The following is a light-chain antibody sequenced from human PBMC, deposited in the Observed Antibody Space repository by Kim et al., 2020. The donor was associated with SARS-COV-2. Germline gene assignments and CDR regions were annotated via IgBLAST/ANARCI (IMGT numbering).Light chain of an antibody. CDR1: QSVSSN. CDR2: GAS. J-gene: IGKJ1*01. V-gene: IGKV3-15*01. Sequence: EIVMTQSPATLSVSPGERATLSCRASQSVSSNLAWYQQKPGQPPRLLIYGASTRATGIPAKFSGSGSGTDFTLTITNLQSEDFAIYYCQQYHNWPPWTFGQGTKVDIK. CDR3: QQYHNWPPWT.